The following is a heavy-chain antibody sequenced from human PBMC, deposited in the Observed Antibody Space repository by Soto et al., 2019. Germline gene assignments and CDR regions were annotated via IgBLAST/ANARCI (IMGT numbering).Heavy chain of an antibody. D-gene: IGHD4-17*01. CDR1: GYTFSSFA. J-gene: IGHJ4*02. V-gene: IGHV1-3*01. CDR3: ASESYGGEFDY. CDR2: IIAGNGNT. Sequence: GASVKVSCKTSGYTFSSFALHWVRQAPGERPEWVGGIIAGNGNTKYSQKFQGRVTITRDTSASTAYMELSSLRSEDTAVYYCASESYGGEFDYWGQGTLVTVSS.